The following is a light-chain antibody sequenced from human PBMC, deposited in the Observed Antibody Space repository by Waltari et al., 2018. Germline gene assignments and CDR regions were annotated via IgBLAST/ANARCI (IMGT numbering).Light chain of an antibody. J-gene: IGKJ4*01. Sequence: ETVMTQSPATLSALPGERVTLSCGASQSISSHLAWYQKKPGQPPRLVIYSASSRATGVPVRFSGSGSGTDFTLTISNLQSEDFAVYYCQQYNNWPLTFGGGTKVEL. CDR3: QQYNNWPLT. CDR2: SAS. CDR1: QSISSH. V-gene: IGKV3-15*01.